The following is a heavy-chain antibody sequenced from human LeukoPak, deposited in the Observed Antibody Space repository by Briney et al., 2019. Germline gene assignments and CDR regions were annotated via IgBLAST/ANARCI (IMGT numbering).Heavy chain of an antibody. CDR3: ANIVVVAATGIDY. CDR1: GFTFSSYA. V-gene: IGHV3-23*01. J-gene: IGHJ4*02. Sequence: PGGSLRLSCAASGFTFSSYAMSGVRQAPGRGLEGVSAISGSGGSTYYADSVKGRFTIYRDNSKNTLYLQMNSLRAEDTAVYYCANIVVVAATGIDYWGQGTLVTVSS. CDR2: ISGSGGST. D-gene: IGHD2-15*01.